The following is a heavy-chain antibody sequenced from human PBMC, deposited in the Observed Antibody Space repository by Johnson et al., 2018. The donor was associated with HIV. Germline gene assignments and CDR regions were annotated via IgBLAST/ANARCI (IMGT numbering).Heavy chain of an antibody. J-gene: IGHJ3*02. CDR3: ARDIVVVTGGSHGFDI. CDR2: IRYDGNNK. Sequence: QVQLVESGGGVVQPERSLRLSCAASGFTFSTYAMHWVRQAPGKGLEWVAFIRYDGNNKYYADSVKGRFTISRDNSKNTLYLQMNSLRAGDTAVYYCARDIVVVTGGSHGFDIWGQGTMVTVSS. CDR1: GFTFSTYA. V-gene: IGHV3-33*08. D-gene: IGHD2-21*02.